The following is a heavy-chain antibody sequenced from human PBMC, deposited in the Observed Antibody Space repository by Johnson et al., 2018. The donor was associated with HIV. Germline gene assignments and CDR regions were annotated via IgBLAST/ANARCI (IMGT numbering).Heavy chain of an antibody. V-gene: IGHV3-30*02. D-gene: IGHD2-21*02. Sequence: QMLLVESGGGAVQPGGSLRISCTASGLTFSNYDMHWVRQSPGRWLEEVAFIQYDGKNKYYADSVKGRFTISRDNSKNTLYLQMNSLRAEDTALYYCARWIRYCGGDCYDVFDIWGQGTKVTVSS. J-gene: IGHJ3*02. CDR3: ARWIRYCGGDCYDVFDI. CDR1: GLTFSNYD. CDR2: IQYDGKNK.